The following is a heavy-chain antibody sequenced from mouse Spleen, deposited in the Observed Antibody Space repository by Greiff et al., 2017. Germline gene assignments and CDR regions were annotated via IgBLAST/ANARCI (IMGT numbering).Heavy chain of an antibody. CDR1: GFSLTSYG. V-gene: IGHV2-6*03. D-gene: IGHD3-2*01. CDR3: ARDSSGYPWFAY. CDR2: IWSDGST. Sequence: QVQLQQSGPGLVAPSQSLSITCTVSGFSLTSYGVHWVRQPPGKGLEWLVVIWSDGSTTYNSALKSRLSISKDNSKSQVFLKMNSLQTDDTAMYYCARDSSGYPWFAYWGQGTLVTVSA. J-gene: IGHJ3*01.